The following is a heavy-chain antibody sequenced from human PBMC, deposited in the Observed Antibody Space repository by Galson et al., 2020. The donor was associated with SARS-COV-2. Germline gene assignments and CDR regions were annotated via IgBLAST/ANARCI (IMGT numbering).Heavy chain of an antibody. Sequence: GGSLRLSCAASGFTFSSYAMHWVRQAPGKGLEWVAVISYDGSNKYYADSVKGRFTISRDNSKNTLYLQMNSLRAEDTAVYYCAREAYYYDSSGYYSDAFDIWGQVTMVTVSS. CDR3: AREAYYYDSSGYYSDAFDI. CDR2: ISYDGSNK. V-gene: IGHV3-30*01. D-gene: IGHD3-22*01. J-gene: IGHJ3*02. CDR1: GFTFSSYA.